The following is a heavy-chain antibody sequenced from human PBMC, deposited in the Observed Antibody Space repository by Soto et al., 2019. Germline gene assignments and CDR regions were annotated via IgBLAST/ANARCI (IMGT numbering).Heavy chain of an antibody. CDR3: ARDLVYYYDSSGNSVPSGMDV. CDR2: IWYDGSNK. V-gene: IGHV3-33*01. Sequence: GGSLRLSCAASGFTFSSYGMHWVRQAPGKGLEWVAVIWYDGSNKYYADSVKGRFTISRDNSKNTLYLQMNSLRAEDTAVYYCARDLVYYYDSSGNSVPSGMDVWGQGTTVTVSS. D-gene: IGHD3-22*01. J-gene: IGHJ6*02. CDR1: GFTFSSYG.